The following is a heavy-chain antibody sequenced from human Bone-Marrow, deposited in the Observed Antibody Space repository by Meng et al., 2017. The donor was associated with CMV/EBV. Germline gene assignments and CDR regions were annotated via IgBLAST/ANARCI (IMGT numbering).Heavy chain of an antibody. Sequence: GESLKISCAVSGFTFSSYAMHWVRQAPGKGLEWVAVISYDGSNKYYADSVKGRFTISRDNSKNTLYLQMNSLRAEDTAVYYCARGLLSYYYGMDVWGQGTTVTVSS. V-gene: IGHV3-30-3*01. CDR2: ISYDGSNK. J-gene: IGHJ6*02. D-gene: IGHD3-9*01. CDR1: GFTFSSYA. CDR3: ARGLLSYYYGMDV.